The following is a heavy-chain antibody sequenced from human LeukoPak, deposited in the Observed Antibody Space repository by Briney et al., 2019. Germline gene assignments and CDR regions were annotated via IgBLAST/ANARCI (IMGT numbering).Heavy chain of an antibody. V-gene: IGHV3-7*04. CDR1: GFTFSSYW. J-gene: IGHJ4*02. D-gene: IGHD2-15*01. CDR2: IKQDGSEK. Sequence: GGSLRLSCAAAGFTFSSYWISWVRQAPGKGLEWVANIKQDGSEKYYVDSVKGRFTISRDNAKNSLCLQMNSLRAEDTAVYYCARDRRSGGSSYYFDYWGQGTLVTVSS. CDR3: ARDRRSGGSSYYFDY.